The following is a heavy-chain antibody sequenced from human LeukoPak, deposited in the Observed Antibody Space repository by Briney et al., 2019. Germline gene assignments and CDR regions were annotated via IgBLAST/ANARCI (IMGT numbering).Heavy chain of an antibody. J-gene: IGHJ4*02. V-gene: IGHV4-34*01. Sequence: SETLSLTCAVYGGSFSGYYWSWIRQPPGKGLEWIGEINHSGSTNYNPSLKSRVTISVDTSKNQFSLTLSSMTAADTALYYCASEAHRGGGFDSWGQGTLVTVSS. D-gene: IGHD3-16*01. CDR3: ASEAHRGGGFDS. CDR1: GGSFSGYY. CDR2: INHSGST.